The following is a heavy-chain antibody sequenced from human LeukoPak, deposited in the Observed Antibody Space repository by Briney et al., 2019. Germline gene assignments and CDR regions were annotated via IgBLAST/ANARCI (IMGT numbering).Heavy chain of an antibody. Sequence: SETLSLTCTVSGGSISTYYWSWIRQPPGKGLEWIGYIYYRGSTNYNPSLKSRVTISVDTSKNQFSLKLSSVTAADTAVYYCAREKSPDYCSGGSCYFDYWGQGTLVTVSS. CDR3: AREKSPDYCSGGSCYFDY. CDR2: IYYRGST. V-gene: IGHV4-59*01. D-gene: IGHD2-15*01. J-gene: IGHJ4*02. CDR1: GGSISTYY.